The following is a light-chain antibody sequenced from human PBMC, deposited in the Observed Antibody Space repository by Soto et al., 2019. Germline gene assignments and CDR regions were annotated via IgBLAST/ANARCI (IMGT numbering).Light chain of an antibody. Sequence: QSALTQPPSASGTTGQRVTTSCSGSSSKIGSNSVNWYQQLPGTAPKLLMYSSNQRPSGVPDRFSGSKSGTSASLAISGLQSEDEADYYCAAWDDSLNGVVFGGGTKLTVL. CDR1: SSKIGSNS. CDR3: AAWDDSLNGVV. CDR2: SSN. J-gene: IGLJ2*01. V-gene: IGLV1-44*01.